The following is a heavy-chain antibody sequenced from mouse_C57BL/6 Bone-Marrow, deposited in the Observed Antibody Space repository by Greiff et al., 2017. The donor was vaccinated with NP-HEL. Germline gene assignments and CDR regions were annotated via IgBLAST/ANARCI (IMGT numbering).Heavy chain of an antibody. CDR2: IWSGGST. CDR1: GFSLTSYG. CDR3: ARNGDGDWYFDV. Sequence: VQRVESGPGLVQPSQSLSITCTVSGFSLTSYGVHWVRQSPGKGLEWLGVIWSGGSTDYNAAFISRLSISKDNSKSQVFFKMNSLQADDTAIYYCARNGDGDWYFDVWGTGTTVTVSS. J-gene: IGHJ1*03. V-gene: IGHV2-2*01. D-gene: IGHD3-3*01.